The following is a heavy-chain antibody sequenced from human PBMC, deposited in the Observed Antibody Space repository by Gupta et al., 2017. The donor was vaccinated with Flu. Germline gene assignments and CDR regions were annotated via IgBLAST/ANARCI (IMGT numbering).Heavy chain of an antibody. V-gene: IGHV3-7*01. CDR2: INHDASER. D-gene: IGHD3-16*01. CDR3: ARDGGSPQFDY. Sequence: WVRQAPGKGLEWVASINHDASERPYVYSVKGRVTISRDNANNSLWLQMDSLRAEDTAVYYWARDGGSPQFDYWGQGNLVTGSS. J-gene: IGHJ4*02.